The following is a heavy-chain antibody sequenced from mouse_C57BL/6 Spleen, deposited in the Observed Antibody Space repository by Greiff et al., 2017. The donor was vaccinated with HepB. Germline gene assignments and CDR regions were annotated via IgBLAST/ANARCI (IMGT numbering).Heavy chain of an antibody. J-gene: IGHJ4*01. CDR3: ARGDYSDYYAMDY. Sequence: EVQRVEPGAELVKPGASVKLSCTASGFNIKDYYMHWVKQRTEQGLEWIGRIDPEDGETKYAPKFQGKATITADTSSNTAYLQLSSLTSEDTAVYYCARGDYSDYYAMDYWGQGTSVTVSS. V-gene: IGHV14-2*01. CDR2: IDPEDGET. D-gene: IGHD2-12*01. CDR1: GFNIKDYY.